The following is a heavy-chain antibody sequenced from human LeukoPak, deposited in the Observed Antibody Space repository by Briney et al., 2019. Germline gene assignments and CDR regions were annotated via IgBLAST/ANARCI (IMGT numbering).Heavy chain of an antibody. CDR1: GGSISSSSYY. V-gene: IGHV4-39*01. J-gene: IGHJ4*02. Sequence: SETLSLXCTVSGGSISSSSYYWGWIRQPPGKGLGWIGSIYYSGSTYYNPSLKSRVTISVDTSKNQFSLKLSSVTAADTAVYYCARHCTNGVCYTDFDYWGQGTLVTVSS. CDR3: ARHCTNGVCYTDFDY. CDR2: IYYSGST. D-gene: IGHD2-8*01.